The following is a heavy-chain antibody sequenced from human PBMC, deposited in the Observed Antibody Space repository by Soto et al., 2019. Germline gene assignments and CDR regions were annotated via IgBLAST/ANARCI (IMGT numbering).Heavy chain of an antibody. Sequence: EVQLVESGGGLVKPGGSLRLSCAASGFTFSIYSMNWVRQAPGKGPEWVSSISSSSSYIYYADSVKGRFTIPRDNAKNSLYLQMNSLRGEDTAVYYCAREGVGTTRSYWGPGTLVHVSS. CDR2: ISSSSSYI. CDR3: AREGVGTTRSY. J-gene: IGHJ4*02. V-gene: IGHV3-21*06. D-gene: IGHD1-26*01. CDR1: GFTFSIYS.